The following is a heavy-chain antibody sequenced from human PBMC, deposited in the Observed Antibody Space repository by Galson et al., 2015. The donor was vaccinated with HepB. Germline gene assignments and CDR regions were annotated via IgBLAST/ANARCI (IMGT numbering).Heavy chain of an antibody. CDR1: GGTFSSYA. CDR3: ARVFPVIRQLALGAFDI. J-gene: IGHJ3*02. D-gene: IGHD6-6*01. CDR2: IIPIFGTA. V-gene: IGHV1-69*13. Sequence: SVKVSCKASGGTFSSYAISWVRQAPGQGLEWMGGIIPIFGTANYAQKFQGRVTITADESTSTAYMELSSLRSEDTAVYYCARVFPVIRQLALGAFDIWGQGTMVTVSS.